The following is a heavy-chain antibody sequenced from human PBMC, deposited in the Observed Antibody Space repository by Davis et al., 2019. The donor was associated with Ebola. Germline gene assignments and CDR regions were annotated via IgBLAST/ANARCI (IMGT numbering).Heavy chain of an antibody. CDR1: GYTFTSYD. Sequence: ASVKVSCKASGYTFTSYDINWVRQATGRGLEWMGWMNPNSGNTGYAQKFQGRVTMTRNTSISTAYMELSSLRSEDTAVYYCARGGVQFYYYGMDVWGQGTTVTVSS. D-gene: IGHD2-8*01. CDR3: ARGGVQFYYYGMDV. V-gene: IGHV1-8*01. CDR2: MNPNSGNT. J-gene: IGHJ6*02.